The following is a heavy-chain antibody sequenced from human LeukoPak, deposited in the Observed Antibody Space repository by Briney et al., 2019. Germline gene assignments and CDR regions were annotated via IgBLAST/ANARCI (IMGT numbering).Heavy chain of an antibody. V-gene: IGHV1-46*01. Sequence: ASVKVSCKASGYTFTSYHMHWVRQAPGQGLEWMGIINPSGGTTNYAQKFRGRVTMTRDMSTSTVYMELSSLRSEDTAVYYCAREYSGWDFDYWGQGTLVTVSS. J-gene: IGHJ4*02. D-gene: IGHD6-19*01. CDR1: GYTFTSYH. CDR2: INPSGGTT. CDR3: AREYSGWDFDY.